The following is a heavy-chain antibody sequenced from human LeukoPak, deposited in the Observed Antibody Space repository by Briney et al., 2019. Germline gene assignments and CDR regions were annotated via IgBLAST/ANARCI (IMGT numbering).Heavy chain of an antibody. D-gene: IGHD3-10*01. CDR3: ARGIRLRRGGEGPNTYYFDY. V-gene: IGHV1-18*01. CDR1: GYTFTSYG. CDR2: ISAYNGNT. J-gene: IGHJ4*02. Sequence: GASVKVPCKASGYTFTSYGISWVRQAPGQGLEWMGWISAYNGNTNYAQKLQGRVTMTTDTSTSTAYMELRSLRSDDTAVYYCARGIRLRRGGEGPNTYYFDYWGQGTLVTVSS.